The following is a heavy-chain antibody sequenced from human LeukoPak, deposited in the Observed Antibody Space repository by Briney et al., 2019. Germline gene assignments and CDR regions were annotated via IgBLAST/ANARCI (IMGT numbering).Heavy chain of an antibody. J-gene: IGHJ4*02. CDR1: GFTFGDYA. CDR3: TRASVGY. V-gene: IGHV3-49*04. Sequence: GGSLRLSCTASGFTFGDYAMSWVRQAPGKGLEWVGFIRSEAHGGTTEYAASVKGRFTISRDDSKSIAYLQMNSLKTEDTAVYYCTRASVGYWGQGTLVTVSS. D-gene: IGHD4-23*01. CDR2: IRSEAHGGTT.